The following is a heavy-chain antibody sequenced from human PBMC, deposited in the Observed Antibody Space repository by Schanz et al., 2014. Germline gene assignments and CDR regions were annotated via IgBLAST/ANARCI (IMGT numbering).Heavy chain of an antibody. J-gene: IGHJ6*02. CDR3: VGKSLTSWKNSYYALDV. CDR1: GGSINSYY. CDR2: VFYSGTT. D-gene: IGHD2-2*01. V-gene: IGHV4-59*01. Sequence: QMQLQESGPGLVKPSETLSLTCTVSGGSINSYYWNWIRQSPGRGLEWIGFVFYSGTTNYNPSLRGRATMSIDTSKNCFSLHLTSLAPADTAVYYCVGKSLTSWKNSYYALDVWGQGTTVTVS.